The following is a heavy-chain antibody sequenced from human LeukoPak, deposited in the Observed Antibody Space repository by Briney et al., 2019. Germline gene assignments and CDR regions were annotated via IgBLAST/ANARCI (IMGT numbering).Heavy chain of an antibody. CDR2: INPSDGST. Sequence: ASVKVSCKASGYTFTNYYMHWVRQAPGQGLEWMGIINPSDGSTSYAQKFQGRVTMTRDTSTSTVYMEQSSLTSEDTAVYYCARDPGYSGYDSGGFDYWGQGTLVTVSS. CDR1: GYTFTNYY. V-gene: IGHV1-46*01. J-gene: IGHJ4*02. D-gene: IGHD5-12*01. CDR3: ARDPGYSGYDSGGFDY.